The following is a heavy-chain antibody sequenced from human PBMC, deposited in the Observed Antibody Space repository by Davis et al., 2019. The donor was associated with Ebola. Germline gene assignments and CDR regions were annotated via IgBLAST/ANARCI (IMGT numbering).Heavy chain of an antibody. CDR1: GFTFSSSW. J-gene: IGHJ4*02. D-gene: IGHD6-19*01. V-gene: IGHV3-7*01. Sequence: GESLKISCAASGFTFSSSWMTWVRQAPEKGLEWVATIKADGSAKYYVDSVKGRFTISRDNVKNSLYLQMDSLRAEDTAVYYCARAYGGYGIAVPGYWGLGTRVTVSS. CDR3: ARAYGGYGIAVPGY. CDR2: IKADGSAK.